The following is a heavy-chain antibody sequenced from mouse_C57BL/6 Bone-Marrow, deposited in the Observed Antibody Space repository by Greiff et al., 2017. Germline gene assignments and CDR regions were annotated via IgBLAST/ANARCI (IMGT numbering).Heavy chain of an antibody. J-gene: IGHJ4*01. V-gene: IGHV14-2*01. CDR2: IDPEDGET. D-gene: IGHD1-1*01. CDR3: ASLFYYGSSYGAMDY. Sequence: EVKLQESGAELVKPGASVKLSCTASGFNIKDYYMHWVKQRTEQGLEWIGRIDPEDGETKYAPKFQGKATITADTSSNTAYLQLSSLTSEDTAVYYCASLFYYGSSYGAMDYWGQGTSVTVSS. CDR1: GFNIKDYY.